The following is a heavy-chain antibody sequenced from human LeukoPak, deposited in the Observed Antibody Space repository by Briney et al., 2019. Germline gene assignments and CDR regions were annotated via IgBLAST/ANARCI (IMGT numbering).Heavy chain of an antibody. CDR3: ASGLGNFDY. D-gene: IGHD5-12*01. CDR2: ISSSGSTI. Sequence: GGSLRLSCATSGFTFSSYEMNWVRQAPGKGLEWVSYISSSGSTIYYADSVKGRFTISRDNAKNSLYLQMNSLRAEDTAVYYCASGLGNFDYWGQGTLVTVSS. CDR1: GFTFSSYE. J-gene: IGHJ4*02. V-gene: IGHV3-48*03.